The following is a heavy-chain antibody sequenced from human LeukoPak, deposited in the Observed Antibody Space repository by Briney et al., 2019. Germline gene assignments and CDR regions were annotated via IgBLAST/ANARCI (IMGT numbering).Heavy chain of an antibody. CDR1: GGSFSGCY. V-gene: IGHV4-34*01. CDR2: INHSGST. CDR3: ARGRYYDYVWGSYRPNYNWFDP. D-gene: IGHD3-16*02. J-gene: IGHJ5*02. Sequence: SETLSLTCAVYGGSFSGCYWSWIRQPPGKGLEWIGEINHSGSTNYNPSLKSRVTISVDTSKNQFSLKLSSVTAADTAMYYCARGRYYDYVWGSYRPNYNWFDPWGQGTLVTVSS.